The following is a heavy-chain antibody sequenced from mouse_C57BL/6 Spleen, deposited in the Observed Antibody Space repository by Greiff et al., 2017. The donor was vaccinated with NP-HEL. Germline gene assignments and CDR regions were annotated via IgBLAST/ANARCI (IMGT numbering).Heavy chain of an antibody. Sequence: VQLQQSGAELVRPGASVTLSCKASGYTFTDYEMHWVKQTPVHGLEWIGAIDPETGGTAYNQKFKGKAILTADKSSSTAYMELRSLTSEDSAVYYCTRKPYDNEGYWGQGTTLTVSS. D-gene: IGHD2-4*01. CDR1: GYTFTDYE. J-gene: IGHJ2*01. CDR3: TRKPYDNEGY. CDR2: IDPETGGT. V-gene: IGHV1-15*01.